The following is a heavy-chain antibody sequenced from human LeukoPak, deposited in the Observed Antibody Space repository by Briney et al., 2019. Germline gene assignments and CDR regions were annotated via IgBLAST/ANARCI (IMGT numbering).Heavy chain of an antibody. J-gene: IGHJ3*02. CDR1: GFTFSTYS. V-gene: IGHV3-48*04. D-gene: IGHD1-26*01. Sequence: PGGSLRLSCAASGFTFSTYSMNWVRQAPGKGLEWVSYISSSSSTIYYADSVKGRFTISRDNAKNSLYLQMNSLRAEDTAVYYCAREEKVGATFAFDIWAKGQWSPSLQ. CDR3: AREEKVGATFAFDI. CDR2: ISSSSSTI.